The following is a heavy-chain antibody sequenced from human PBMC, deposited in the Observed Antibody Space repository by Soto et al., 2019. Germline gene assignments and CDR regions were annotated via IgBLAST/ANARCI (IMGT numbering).Heavy chain of an antibody. CDR2: ISAYNGNT. V-gene: IGHV1-18*01. D-gene: IGHD5-12*01. Sequence: ASVKVSCKASGYTFTRYTITWVRQAPGQGLEWMGWISAYNGNTKYAQKFQGRVTMTTDTSTSTAYMELRSLRSDDTAVYYCARRYSGYDYDWFDPWGQGTLVTVSS. J-gene: IGHJ5*02. CDR1: GYTFTRYT. CDR3: ARRYSGYDYDWFDP.